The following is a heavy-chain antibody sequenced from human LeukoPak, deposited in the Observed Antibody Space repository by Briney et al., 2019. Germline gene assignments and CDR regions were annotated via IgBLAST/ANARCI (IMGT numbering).Heavy chain of an antibody. Sequence: PSETLSLTCAVSGYSISSGYYWGWIRQPPRKGLEWIGSIYHSGSTYYNPSLKSRVTISVDTSKNQFSLKLSSVTAADTAVYYCARHPLNYYGSGRYLDYWGQGTLVTVSS. CDR3: ARHPLNYYGSGRYLDY. CDR2: IYHSGST. D-gene: IGHD3-10*01. J-gene: IGHJ4*02. V-gene: IGHV4-38-2*01. CDR1: GYSISSGYY.